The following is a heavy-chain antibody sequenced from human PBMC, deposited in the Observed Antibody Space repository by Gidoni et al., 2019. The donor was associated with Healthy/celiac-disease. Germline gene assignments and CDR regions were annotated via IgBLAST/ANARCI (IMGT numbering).Heavy chain of an antibody. J-gene: IGHJ6*02. D-gene: IGHD6-19*01. CDR1: GYTSTSYY. V-gene: IGHV1-46*01. CDR2: INPSGGST. Sequence: QVQLVQSGAEVKKPGASVKVSCKASGYTSTSYYMHWVRQAPGQGLEWMGIINPSGGSTSYAQKFQGRVTMTRDTSTSTVYMELSSLRSEDTAVYYCARDSTAGIRYYYYGMDVWGQGTTVTVSS. CDR3: ARDSTAGIRYYYYGMDV.